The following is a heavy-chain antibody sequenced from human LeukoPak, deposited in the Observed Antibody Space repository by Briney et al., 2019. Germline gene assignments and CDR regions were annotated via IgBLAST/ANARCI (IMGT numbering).Heavy chain of an antibody. CDR1: GYTFTSYY. J-gene: IGHJ5*02. CDR3: ARGLAYCGGDCYSDDNWFDP. D-gene: IGHD2-21*02. Sequence: ASVKVSCKASGYTFTSYYINWVRQAPGQGLEWMVIINLSGGSPRFAQKFQGRVTMTRDMSTSTVYMELNSLRSEDTAVYYCARGLAYCGGDCYSDDNWFDPWGQGTLVTVSS. V-gene: IGHV1-46*01. CDR2: INLSGGSP.